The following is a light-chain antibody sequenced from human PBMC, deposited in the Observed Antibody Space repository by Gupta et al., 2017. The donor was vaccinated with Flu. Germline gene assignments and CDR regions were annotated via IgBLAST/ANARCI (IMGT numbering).Light chain of an antibody. CDR3: HQYETSFQT. J-gene: IGKJ1*01. V-gene: IGKV3-20*01. Sequence: DIVLTQSPGTLSLSPGERATLSCGANKTVRGDSLAWYQQKPGQAPRLLIYDAFSRATGVPDRFSGSGSGTHFTLTITRLEPEDFAVYFCHQYETSFQTFGQGTTVEIK. CDR2: DAF. CDR1: KTVRGDS.